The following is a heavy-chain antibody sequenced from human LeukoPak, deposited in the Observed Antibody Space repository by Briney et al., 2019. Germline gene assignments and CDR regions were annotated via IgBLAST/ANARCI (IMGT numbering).Heavy chain of an antibody. CDR1: GFTFSSYA. CDR2: ISGSGGST. V-gene: IGHV3-23*01. CDR3: AGGTGTTREVAYYYYYYMDV. D-gene: IGHD1-1*01. J-gene: IGHJ6*03. Sequence: GGSLRLSCAASGFTFSSYAMSWVRQAPGKGLEWVSAISGSGGSTYYADSVKGRFTISRDNSKNTLYLQMNSLRAEDTAVYYCAGGTGTTREVAYYYYYYMDVWGKGTTVTVSS.